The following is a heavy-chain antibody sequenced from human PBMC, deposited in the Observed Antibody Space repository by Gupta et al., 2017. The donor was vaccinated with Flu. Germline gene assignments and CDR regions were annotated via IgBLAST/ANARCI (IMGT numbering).Heavy chain of an antibody. CDR3: ARDSLSYASHWSYWLDP. Sequence: QVQLQESGPGLVRPSQTLSLTCSVSGDSISGGSDYWSWIRQPAGKGLEWIGRIHHSGRTDYNPSLKSRVTMSVDTSKNQFYLNLRSVTAADTAVYYCARDSLSYASHWSYWLDPWGQGTLVTVAS. CDR1: GDSISGGSDY. J-gene: IGHJ5*02. D-gene: IGHD2-2*01. CDR2: IHHSGRT. V-gene: IGHV4-61*02.